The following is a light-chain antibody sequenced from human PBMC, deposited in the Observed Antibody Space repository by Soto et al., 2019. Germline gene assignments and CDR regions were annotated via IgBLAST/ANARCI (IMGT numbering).Light chain of an antibody. J-gene: IGLJ2*01. Sequence: QSVLTQPPSASGTPGQRVTISCSGSNSNIGSYSVNWYRHLPGTAPKLLVFSDDQRPSGVPDRFSGSKSGPSASMAISGLQFEDEADYYCAAWDDSLNGLVFGGGTKLTVL. CDR2: SDD. V-gene: IGLV1-44*01. CDR3: AAWDDSLNGLV. CDR1: NSNIGSYS.